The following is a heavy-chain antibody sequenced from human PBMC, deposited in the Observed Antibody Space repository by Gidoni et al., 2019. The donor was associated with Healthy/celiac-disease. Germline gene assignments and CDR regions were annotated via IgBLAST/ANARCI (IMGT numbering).Heavy chain of an antibody. CDR2: IYYSGST. CDR3: ARQPTVTTLNWFDP. D-gene: IGHD4-17*01. CDR1: GGSISSSSYY. V-gene: IGHV4-39*01. J-gene: IGHJ5*02. Sequence: QLQLQESGPGLVKPSETLSLTCTVSGGSISSSSYYWGWIRQPPGKGLEWSGSIYYSGSTYYNPSLKSRVTISVDTSKNQFSLKLSSVTAADTAVYYCARQPTVTTLNWFDPWGQGTLVTVSS.